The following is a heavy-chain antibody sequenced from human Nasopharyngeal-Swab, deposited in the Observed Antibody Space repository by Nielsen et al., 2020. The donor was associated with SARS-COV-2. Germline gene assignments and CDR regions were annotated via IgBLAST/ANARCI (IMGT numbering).Heavy chain of an antibody. D-gene: IGHD3-10*01. J-gene: IGHJ6*02. CDR1: GSTFDDYA. CDR2: ISWDSGTM. V-gene: IGHV3-9*01. CDR3: AKDKEVLGYYGMDV. Sequence: GGSLRLSCAASGSTFDDYAMHWVRQAPGKGLEWVSGISWDSGTMGYADSLKGRFTISRDNAKNSLYLQMNSLRAEDTALYYCAKDKEVLGYYGMDVWGQGTTVTVSS.